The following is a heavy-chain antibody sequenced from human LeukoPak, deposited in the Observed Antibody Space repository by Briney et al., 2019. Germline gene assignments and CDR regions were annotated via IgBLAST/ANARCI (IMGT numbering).Heavy chain of an antibody. D-gene: IGHD5-24*01. CDR1: GGSISSSSYY. CDR2: IYYSGST. J-gene: IGHJ4*02. Sequence: SETLSLTCTVSGGSISSSSYYWGWIRQPPGKGLEWIGSIYYSGSTYYNPSLKSRVTISVDTSKNQFSLKLSSVTAADTAVCYCARHWRDGYNPWGQGTLVTVSS. CDR3: ARHWRDGYNP. V-gene: IGHV4-39*01.